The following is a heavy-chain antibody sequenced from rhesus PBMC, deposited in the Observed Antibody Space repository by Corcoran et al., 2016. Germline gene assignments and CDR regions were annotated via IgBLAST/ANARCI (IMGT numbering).Heavy chain of an antibody. Sequence: QVQLQESGPGLVKPSETPSLTCAVSGGSISDNHYWNWNPQPPGRGLEWIGNIYGSSGSTYYNPSLKSRVTISKDTSKNQFSLKLSSVTAADTAVYYCARDRLFGLVGLDFWGQGVLVTVSS. J-gene: IGHJ4*01. CDR3: ARDRLFGLVGLDF. CDR2: IYGSSGST. CDR1: GGSISDNHY. D-gene: IGHD3-3*01. V-gene: IGHV4S9*01.